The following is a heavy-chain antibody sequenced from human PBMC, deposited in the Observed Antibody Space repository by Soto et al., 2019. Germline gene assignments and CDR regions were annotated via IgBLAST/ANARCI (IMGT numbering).Heavy chain of an antibody. Sequence: QVQLVESGGGVVQPGRSLRLSCAASGFTFSSYGMHWVRQAPGKGLEWVAVIWYDGSNKYYADSVKGRFTISRDNSKNTLYLQMNSLRAEDTAVYSCASGLAAAGTLDYWGQGTLVTVSS. J-gene: IGHJ4*02. D-gene: IGHD6-13*01. CDR3: ASGLAAAGTLDY. CDR2: IWYDGSNK. CDR1: GFTFSSYG. V-gene: IGHV3-33*01.